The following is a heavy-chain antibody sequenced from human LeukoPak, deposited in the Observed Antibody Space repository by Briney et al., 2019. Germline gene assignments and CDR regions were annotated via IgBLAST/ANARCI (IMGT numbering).Heavy chain of an antibody. V-gene: IGHV4-4*09. Sequence: PSETLSLTCAVSGASFTSYHWTWIRQPPGKGLEWIGDNYPGGTIRYNPSLESRVTISVDTSKNQFSLMLNSVTAADTAVYNCARHVTRSSKSSSWGLGTLVTVSP. CDR1: GASFTSYH. CDR2: NYPGGTI. J-gene: IGHJ5*02. CDR3: ARHVTRSSKSSS. D-gene: IGHD6-6*01.